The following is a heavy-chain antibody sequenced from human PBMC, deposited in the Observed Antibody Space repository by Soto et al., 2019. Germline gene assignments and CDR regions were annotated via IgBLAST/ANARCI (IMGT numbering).Heavy chain of an antibody. D-gene: IGHD3-22*01. CDR3: ARDQGDYYDSSGYLGPFDAFDI. CDR2: INPSGGST. CDR1: GYTFTSYY. V-gene: IGHV1-46*01. Sequence: ASVKVSCKASGYTFTSYYMHWVRQAPGQGLEWMGIINPSGGSTSYAQKFQGRVTMTRDTSTSTVYMELSSLGSEDTAVYYCARDQGDYYDSSGYLGPFDAFDIWGQGTMVTVSS. J-gene: IGHJ3*02.